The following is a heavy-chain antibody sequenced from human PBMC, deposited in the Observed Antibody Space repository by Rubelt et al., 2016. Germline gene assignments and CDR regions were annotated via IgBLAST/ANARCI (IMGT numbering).Heavy chain of an antibody. D-gene: IGHD6-19*01. J-gene: IGHJ5*02. Sequence: GGYYWSWIRQHPGKGLEWIGYIYYSGSTYYNPSLKSRVTISVDTSKNQFSLKLSSVTAADTAVYYCARATRIAVAGKDWFDPWGQGTLVTVSS. CDR1: GGYY. CDR3: ARATRIAVAGKDWFDP. V-gene: IGHV4-31*02. CDR2: IYYSGST.